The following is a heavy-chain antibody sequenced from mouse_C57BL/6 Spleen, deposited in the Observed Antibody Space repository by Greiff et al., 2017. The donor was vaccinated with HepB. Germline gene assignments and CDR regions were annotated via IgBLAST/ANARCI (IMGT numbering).Heavy chain of an antibody. Sequence: EVHLVESGPGLVKPSQSLSLTCSVTGYSITSGYYWNWIRQFPGNKLEWMGYISYDGSNNYNPSLKNRISITRDTSKNQFFLKLNSVTTEDTATYYCARDDEGYFDVWGTGTTVTVSS. CDR2: ISYDGSN. CDR1: GYSITSGYY. J-gene: IGHJ1*03. V-gene: IGHV3-6*01. D-gene: IGHD2-3*01. CDR3: ARDDEGYFDV.